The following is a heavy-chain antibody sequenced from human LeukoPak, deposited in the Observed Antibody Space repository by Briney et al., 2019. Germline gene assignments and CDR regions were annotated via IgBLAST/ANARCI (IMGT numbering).Heavy chain of an antibody. CDR2: ISSSSGTI. CDR1: GFTFSSYS. V-gene: IGHV3-48*01. Sequence: GESLRLSCAASGFTFSSYSMNWVRQAPGKGLEWVSYISSSSGTINYADSVKGRSTISGDNARNSLYLQMNSLRAEDTAVYYCARDHNYAFDYWGQGTLVTVSS. J-gene: IGHJ4*02. CDR3: ARDHNYAFDY. D-gene: IGHD5-18*01.